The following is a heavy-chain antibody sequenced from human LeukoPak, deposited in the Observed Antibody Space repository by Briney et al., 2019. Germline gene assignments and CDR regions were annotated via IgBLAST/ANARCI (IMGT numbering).Heavy chain of an antibody. V-gene: IGHV3-48*04. J-gene: IGHJ4*02. CDR1: GFTFSSYS. Sequence: GGSLRLSCAASGFTFSSYSMNWVRQAPGKGLEWVSYISSSSSTIYYADSVKGRFTISRDNAKNSLYLQMNSLRAEDTAVYYCANAAVYIVNWTPFDDWGQGTLVTVSS. CDR2: ISSSSSTI. CDR3: ANAAVYIVNWTPFDD. D-gene: IGHD1-1*01.